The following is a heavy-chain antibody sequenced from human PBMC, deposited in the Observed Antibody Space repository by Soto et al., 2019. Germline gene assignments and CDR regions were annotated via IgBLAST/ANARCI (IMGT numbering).Heavy chain of an antibody. V-gene: IGHV3-53*02. D-gene: IGHD2-15*01. CDR1: GFSVSDNY. CDR3: AREGDCSGGSCYSID. Sequence: EVQLVETGGGLIQPGGSLRLSCAASGFSVSDNYMNWVHQAPGKGLEWVSVIYSGDSPYYADSVKGRFTISRDNSKNTLYLQMNNLRVEDTAVYYCAREGDCSGGSCYSIDWGQGTLVTVSS. J-gene: IGHJ4*02. CDR2: IYSGDSP.